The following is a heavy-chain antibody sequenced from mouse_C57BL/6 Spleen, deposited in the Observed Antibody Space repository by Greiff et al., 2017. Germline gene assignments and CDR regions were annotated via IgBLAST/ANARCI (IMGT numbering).Heavy chain of an antibody. CDR3: ARSVWEFDY. J-gene: IGHJ2*01. D-gene: IGHD4-1*01. Sequence: VQLQQPGAELVMPGASVKLSCKASGYTFTSYWMHWVKQRPGQGLEWIGEIDPSDSYTNYNQKFKGKSTLTVDKSSSTAYMQLSSLTSEDSAVYYCARSVWEFDYWGQGTTLTVAS. CDR1: GYTFTSYW. V-gene: IGHV1-69*01. CDR2: IDPSDSYT.